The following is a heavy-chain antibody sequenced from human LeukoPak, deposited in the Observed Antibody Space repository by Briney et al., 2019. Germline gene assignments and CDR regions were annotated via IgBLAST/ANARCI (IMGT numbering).Heavy chain of an antibody. J-gene: IGHJ4*02. D-gene: IGHD3-3*01. Sequence: GGSLRLSCAASGFTFSNYVMNWVRQAPGKGLEWVSSISGSGENTYYADSVKGRFTVSRDNSKNTLYLRMNSLRDEDTAVYYCANEASGYHDFWSGYSYYFDYWGQGTLVTVSS. CDR2: ISGSGENT. CDR1: GFTFSNYV. CDR3: ANEASGYHDFWSGYSYYFDY. V-gene: IGHV3-23*01.